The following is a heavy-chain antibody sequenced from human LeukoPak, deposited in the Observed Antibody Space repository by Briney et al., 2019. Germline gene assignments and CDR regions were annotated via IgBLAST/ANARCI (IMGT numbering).Heavy chain of an antibody. V-gene: IGHV1-69*04. CDR1: GGTFSSYA. J-gene: IGHJ4*02. Sequence: ASVKVSCTASGGTFSSYAISWVRQAPGQGLEWMGRIIPILGIANYAQKFQGRVTITADKSTSTAYMELSSLRSEDTAVYYCARAMIVVAESYYFDYWGQGTLVTVSS. CDR2: IIPILGIA. CDR3: ARAMIVVAESYYFDY. D-gene: IGHD3-22*01.